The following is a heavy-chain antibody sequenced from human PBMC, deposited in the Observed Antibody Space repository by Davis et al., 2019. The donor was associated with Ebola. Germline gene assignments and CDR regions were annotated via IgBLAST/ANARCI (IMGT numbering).Heavy chain of an antibody. D-gene: IGHD6-13*01. CDR2: IIPIFGTA. J-gene: IGHJ6*02. Sequence: SVKVSCKASGGTFSSYAISWVRQAPGQGLEWMGGIIPIFGTANYAQKFQGRVTITADESTSTAYMELSSLRSEDTAVYYCARTSYSSSWYYYYSMDVWGQGTTVTVSS. CDR1: GGTFSSYA. CDR3: ARTSYSSSWYYYYSMDV. V-gene: IGHV1-69*13.